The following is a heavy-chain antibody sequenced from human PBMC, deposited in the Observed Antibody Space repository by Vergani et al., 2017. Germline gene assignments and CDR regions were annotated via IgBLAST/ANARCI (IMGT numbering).Heavy chain of an antibody. CDR3: AGVPINDFLVDY. CDR1: GFTFSSYS. CDR2: ISSSSSYI. Sequence: EVQLVESGGGLVKPGGSLRLSCAASGFTFSSYSMNWVRQAPGKGLEWVSSISSSSSYIYYADSVKGRFTISRDNAKNSLYLQMNSLRAEDTAVYYCAGVPINDFLVDYWGQGTLVTVSS. J-gene: IGHJ4*02. V-gene: IGHV3-21*04. D-gene: IGHD2-2*01.